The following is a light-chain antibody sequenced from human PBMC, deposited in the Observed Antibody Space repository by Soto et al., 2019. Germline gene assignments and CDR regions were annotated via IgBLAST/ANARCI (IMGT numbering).Light chain of an antibody. CDR2: EVT. J-gene: IGLJ1*01. CDR1: NSDLGTYNL. V-gene: IGLV2-23*02. CDR3: CSYVGSNIFYV. Sequence: QSALTQPASVSGSPGQSITISCTGTNSDLGTYNLVSWYQQHPGKAPKTIIYEVTKRPSGVSKRFSGSKSGNTASLTISGLQAEDEADYYCCSYVGSNIFYVFGTGTKGTVL.